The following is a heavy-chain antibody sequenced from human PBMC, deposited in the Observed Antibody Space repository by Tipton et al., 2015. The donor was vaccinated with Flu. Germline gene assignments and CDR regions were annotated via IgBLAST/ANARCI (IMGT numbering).Heavy chain of an antibody. J-gene: IGHJ4*02. CDR1: GGSISRSGYY. CDR3: AREGRREQLALDY. Sequence: TLSLSCTVSGGSISRSGYYWGWIRQPPGKGLEWIGSIYYSGSTYYNPSLKSRVTISVDTSKNQFSLKLSSVTAADTAVYYCAREGRREQLALDYWGQGTLVTVSS. D-gene: IGHD6-6*01. V-gene: IGHV4-39*07. CDR2: IYYSGST.